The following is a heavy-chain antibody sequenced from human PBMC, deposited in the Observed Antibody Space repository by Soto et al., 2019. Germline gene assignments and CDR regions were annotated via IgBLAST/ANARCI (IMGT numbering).Heavy chain of an antibody. CDR2: IYSGGST. J-gene: IGHJ5*02. CDR1: GFTVSSNY. D-gene: IGHD3-22*01. CDR3: AREGITMISRGWFDP. V-gene: IGHV3-66*01. Sequence: EVQLVESGGGLVQPGGSLRLSCAASGFTVSSNYMSWVRQDPGKGLEWVSVIYSGGSTYYADSVKGRFTISRDNSKNTLYLQMNSLRAEDTAVYYCAREGITMISRGWFDPWGQGTLVTVSS.